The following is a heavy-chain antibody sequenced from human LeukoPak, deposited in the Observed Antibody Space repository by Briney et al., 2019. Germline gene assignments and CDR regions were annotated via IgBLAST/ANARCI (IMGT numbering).Heavy chain of an antibody. CDR1: GFTFSSYA. D-gene: IGHD2-8*01. Sequence: GGSLRLSCAASGFTFSSYAMSWVRQAPGKGLEWVSAISGSGGSTYYADSVKGRFTISRDNAKNSLYLQMNSLRAEDTAVYYCARDIPILGYCTNGVCPGAFDIWGQGTMVTVSS. V-gene: IGHV3-23*01. CDR3: ARDIPILGYCTNGVCPGAFDI. CDR2: ISGSGGST. J-gene: IGHJ3*02.